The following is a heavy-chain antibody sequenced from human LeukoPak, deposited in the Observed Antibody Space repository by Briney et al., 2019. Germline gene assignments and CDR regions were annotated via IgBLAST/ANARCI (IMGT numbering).Heavy chain of an antibody. D-gene: IGHD6-25*01. CDR1: GFTFRDFG. V-gene: IGHV3-30*02. CDR2: IRNDGSKD. Sequence: PGGSLRLSCAASGFTFRDFGMHWVRQAPGKGLEWVAFIRNDGSKDYYPDSVKGRFTISRDNSRTTLYLQMHSLRIEDTAVYYCVKGGSSGHNWFDPWGQGILVTVSS. J-gene: IGHJ5*02. CDR3: VKGGSSGHNWFDP.